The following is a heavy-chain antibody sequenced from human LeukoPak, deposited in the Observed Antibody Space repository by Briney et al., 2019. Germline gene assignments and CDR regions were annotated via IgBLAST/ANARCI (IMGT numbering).Heavy chain of an antibody. CDR1: GGSFSGYY. CDR2: INHSGST. D-gene: IGHD6-6*01. V-gene: IGHV4-34*01. J-gene: IGHJ4*02. CDR3: ATPHMYSSSPRLDY. Sequence: KPSETLSLTCAVYGGSFSGYYWSWIRQPPGKGLEWIGEINHSGSTNYNPSLKSRVTISVDTSKNQFSLKLSSVTAADTAVYYCATPHMYSSSPRLDYWGQGTLATVSS.